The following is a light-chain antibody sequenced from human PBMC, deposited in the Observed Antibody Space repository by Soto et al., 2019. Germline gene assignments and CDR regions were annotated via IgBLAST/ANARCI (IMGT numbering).Light chain of an antibody. V-gene: IGLV2-14*01. CDR1: SSDVGTYNY. J-gene: IGLJ1*01. Sequence: QSALTQPASVSGSPGPSITISCTGTSSDVGTYNYVSWYQQHPGKAPKVMIYEVTYRPSGVSNRFSGSKSGNTASLTISGLQAEDEAEYYCSSYTGSSTLYVFGTGTKVTVL. CDR2: EVT. CDR3: SSYTGSSTLYV.